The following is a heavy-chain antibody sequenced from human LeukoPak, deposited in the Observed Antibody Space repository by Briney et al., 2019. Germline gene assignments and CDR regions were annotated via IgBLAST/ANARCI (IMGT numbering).Heavy chain of an antibody. J-gene: IGHJ6*02. CDR3: ARDRENHRLSPDYYGMDV. V-gene: IGHV3-48*03. CDR1: GFTFSSYE. D-gene: IGHD1-14*01. Sequence: GGSLRLSCAASGFTFSSYEMNWVRQAPGKGLEWLSYVDRSGSYIYYADSVKGRFTISRDNAKNSVYLQMNSLRAEDTAIYYCARDRENHRLSPDYYGMDVWGQGTTVTVSS. CDR2: VDRSGSYI.